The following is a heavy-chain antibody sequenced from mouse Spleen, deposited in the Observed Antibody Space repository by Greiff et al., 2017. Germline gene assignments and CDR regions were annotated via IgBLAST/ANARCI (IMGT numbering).Heavy chain of an antibody. V-gene: IGHV5-9-1*01. Sequence: EVNLVESGGGLVKPGGSLKLSCAASGFTFSSYAMSWVRQTPEKRLEWVATISSGGSYTYYPDSVKGRFTISRDNAKNTLYLQMSSLRSEDTAMYYCARRGDYYAMDYWGQGTSVTVSS. CDR2: ISSGGSYT. J-gene: IGHJ4*01. CDR3: ARRGDYYAMDY. CDR1: GFTFSSYA.